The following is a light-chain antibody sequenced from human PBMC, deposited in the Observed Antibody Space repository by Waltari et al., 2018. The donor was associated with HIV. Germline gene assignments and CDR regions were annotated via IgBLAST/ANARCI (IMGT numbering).Light chain of an antibody. CDR1: SSNIGAGYY. CDR2: GTS. J-gene: IGLJ2*01. CDR3: QSYDSSLSGSV. V-gene: IGLV1-40*01. Sequence: QSVLTQPPSVSGAPGQRVTISCPGSSSNIGAGYYVHWYQQLPGTSPKLLIYGTSNRPSGFPDRFSGSKSGTSASLAITGLQAEDEADYYCQSYDSSLSGSVFGGGTKLTVL.